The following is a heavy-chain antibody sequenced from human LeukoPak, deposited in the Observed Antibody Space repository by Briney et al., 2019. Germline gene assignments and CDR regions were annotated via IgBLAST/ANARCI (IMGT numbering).Heavy chain of an antibody. CDR1: GYTFINYD. V-gene: IGHV1-69*13. Sequence: SVKVSCKASGYTFINYDISWVRKAPGQGLEWMGGIIPIFGTANCAQKFQGRVTITADESTSTAYMELSSLRSEDTAVYYCARGGDTVTTRRYYYMDVWGKGTTVTVSS. CDR3: ARGGDTVTTRRYYYMDV. CDR2: IIPIFGTA. J-gene: IGHJ6*03. D-gene: IGHD4-17*01.